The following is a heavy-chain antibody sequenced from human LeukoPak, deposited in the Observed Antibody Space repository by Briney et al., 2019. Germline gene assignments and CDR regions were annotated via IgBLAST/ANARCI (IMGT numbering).Heavy chain of an antibody. D-gene: IGHD5-24*01. CDR2: ISGSGGNT. V-gene: IGHV3-23*01. CDR3: AKDDAWLQYGD. CDR1: GFTFSTYG. J-gene: IGHJ4*02. Sequence: GGSLRLSCGASGFTFSTYGMSWVRQAPGKGLEWVSAISGSGGNTYYADSVKGRFTISRDNSKGTVSLQMNSLRPEDTAVYYCAKDDAWLQYGDWGRGTLVTVSS.